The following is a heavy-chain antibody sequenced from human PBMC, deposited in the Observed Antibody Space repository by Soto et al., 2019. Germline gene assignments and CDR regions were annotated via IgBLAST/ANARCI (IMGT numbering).Heavy chain of an antibody. CDR1: GYTFTSYD. CDR2: MNPNSGNT. J-gene: IGHJ4*02. V-gene: IGHV1-8*01. D-gene: IGHD3-22*01. CDR3: ARAHYYDSSGYPDY. Sequence: GASVKVSCKASGYTFTSYDINWVRQATGQGLEWMGWMNPNSGNTGYAQKFQGRVTMTRNTSTSTAYMELSSLRAEDTAVYYCARAHYYDSSGYPDYWGQGTLVTVSS.